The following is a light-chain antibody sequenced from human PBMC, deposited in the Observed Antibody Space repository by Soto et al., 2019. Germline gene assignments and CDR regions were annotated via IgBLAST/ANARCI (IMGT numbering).Light chain of an antibody. V-gene: IGKV2-30*01. CDR1: QSLLYTDGNTY. CDR2: KVS. J-gene: IGKJ2*01. CDR3: MESTHWPYT. Sequence: DVVMTQSPLSLPVTLGQPASISCRSSQSLLYTDGNTYLNWFQQRPGQSPRRLIYKVSNRDSGVXRXXPGSGSGPDFSLKINRVEAEDVGVYYCMESTHWPYTFGQGTKLEIK.